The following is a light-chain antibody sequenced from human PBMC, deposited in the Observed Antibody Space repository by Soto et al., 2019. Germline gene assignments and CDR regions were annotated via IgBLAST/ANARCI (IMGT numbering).Light chain of an antibody. J-gene: IGLJ2*01. CDR3: QSYDSSLSGPHVL. CDR2: GDN. CDR1: SSNIGAGYD. V-gene: IGLV1-40*01. Sequence: QSVLTQLPSVSGAPGQRVTISCTGSSSNIGAGYDVHWYQQLPGTAPKLLIFGDNNRPSGVPDRFSGSKSGTSASLTITGLRTEDEGDYYCQSYDSSLSGPHVLFGGGTKVTVL.